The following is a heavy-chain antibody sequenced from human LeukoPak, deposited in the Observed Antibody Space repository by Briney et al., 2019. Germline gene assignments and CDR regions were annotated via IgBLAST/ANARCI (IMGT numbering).Heavy chain of an antibody. CDR1: GYTFTGYY. CDR3: ARQLGGVPAVLFDY. J-gene: IGHJ4*02. V-gene: IGHV1-2*02. D-gene: IGHD2-2*01. Sequence: ASVKVSCKASGYTFTGYYMHWVRQAPGPGLEWMGWINPNSGGTNYAQKFQGRVTMARDTSISTAYMELSRLRSDDTAVYYCARQLGGVPAVLFDYWGQGTLVTVSS. CDR2: INPNSGGT.